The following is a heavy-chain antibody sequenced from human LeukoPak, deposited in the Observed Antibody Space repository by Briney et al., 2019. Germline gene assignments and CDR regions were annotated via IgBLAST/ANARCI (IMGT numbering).Heavy chain of an antibody. J-gene: IGHJ4*02. CDR1: GFTFSSYA. Sequence: GGSLRLSCAASGFTFSSYAMPWVRQAPGKGLEWVAVISYDGSNKYYADSVKGRFTISRDNSKNTLYLQMNSLRAEDTAVYYCARVNVDIVATYYFDYWGQGTLVTVSS. CDR2: ISYDGSNK. D-gene: IGHD5-12*01. V-gene: IGHV3-30-3*01. CDR3: ARVNVDIVATYYFDY.